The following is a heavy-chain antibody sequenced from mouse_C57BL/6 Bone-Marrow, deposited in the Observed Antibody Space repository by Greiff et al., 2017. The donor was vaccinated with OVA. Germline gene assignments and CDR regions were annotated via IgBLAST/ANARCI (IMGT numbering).Heavy chain of an antibody. V-gene: IGHV1-55*01. CDR2: IYPGSGST. CDR1: GYTFTSYW. Sequence: VQRVESGAELVKPGASVKMSCKASGYTFTSYWITWVKQRPGQGLEWIGDIYPGSGSTNYNEKFKSKATLTVDTSSSTAYMQLSSLTSEDSAVYYCARAWFAYWGQGTLVTVSA. CDR3: ARAWFAY. J-gene: IGHJ3*01.